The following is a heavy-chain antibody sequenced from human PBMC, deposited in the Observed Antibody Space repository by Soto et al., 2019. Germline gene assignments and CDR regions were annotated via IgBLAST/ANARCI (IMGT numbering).Heavy chain of an antibody. CDR3: ARNPDSGSSLIYGMDV. D-gene: IGHD1-26*01. CDR1: GGTFSSYA. CDR2: IIPIFGTA. V-gene: IGHV1-69*12. Sequence: QVQLVQSGAAVKKPGSSVKVSCKASGGTFSSYAISWVRQAPGQGLEWMGGIIPIFGTANYAQKFQGRVTITADESTSXAYMELSSLRSEDTAVYYCARNPDSGSSLIYGMDVWGQGTTVTVSS. J-gene: IGHJ6*02.